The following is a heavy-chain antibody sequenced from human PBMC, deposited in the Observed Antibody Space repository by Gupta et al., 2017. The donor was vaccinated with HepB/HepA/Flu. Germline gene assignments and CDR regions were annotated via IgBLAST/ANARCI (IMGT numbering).Heavy chain of an antibody. CDR1: GFTFYDYA. J-gene: IGHJ6*02. CDR2: ISGDGRTT. V-gene: IGHV3-43*02. Sequence: EVQLVESGGGVVQRGGSLRLSCAASGFTFYDYAIQWVRQAPGKGLEWISLISGDGRTTFYADYVKGRCTGSRDGRKNSLYLQMNSLTTEDKEWYYWARVVLRRLRTPVYYFFGLDVWDRGTTVQVS. CDR3: ARVVLRRLRTPVYYFFGLDV. D-gene: IGHD2-15*01.